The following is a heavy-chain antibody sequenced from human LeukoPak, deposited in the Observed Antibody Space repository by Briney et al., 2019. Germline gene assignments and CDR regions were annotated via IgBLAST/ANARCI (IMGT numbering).Heavy chain of an antibody. J-gene: IGHJ4*02. Sequence: ASVKVSCKASGYTFTGYYMHWVRQAPGQGLEWMGWINPKSGGTNYAQKFQGRVTMTRDTSISTAYMELSRLRSDDTAVYYCASQGYSSSWYLGYWGQGTLVTVSS. V-gene: IGHV1-2*02. D-gene: IGHD6-13*01. CDR1: GYTFTGYY. CDR3: ASQGYSSSWYLGY. CDR2: INPKSGGT.